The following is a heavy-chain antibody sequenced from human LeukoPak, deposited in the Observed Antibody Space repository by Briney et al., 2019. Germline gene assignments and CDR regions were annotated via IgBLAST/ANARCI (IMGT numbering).Heavy chain of an antibody. J-gene: IGHJ4*02. V-gene: IGHV5-51*01. CDR2: IYPSDSDT. D-gene: IGHD6-19*01. CDR1: GYTFTNYW. Sequence: GESLKISCWGSGYTFTNYWIGWVRQMPGKGLEWMGIIYPSDSDTRYSPSFQGQVTISADKSISTAYLQWSSLKASDTAMYYCARLRGQWLVGGPDFDYWGQGTLVTVSS. CDR3: ARLRGQWLVGGPDFDY.